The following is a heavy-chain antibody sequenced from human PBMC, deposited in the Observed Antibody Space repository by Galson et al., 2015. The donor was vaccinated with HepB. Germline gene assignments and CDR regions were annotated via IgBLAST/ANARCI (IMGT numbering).Heavy chain of an antibody. D-gene: IGHD6-13*01. CDR3: AGDSSSNNLKLGY. Sequence: SLRLSCAASGFTVSSNYMSWVRQAPGKGLEWVSVIYSGGSTYYADSVKGRFTISRHNSKNTLYLQMNSLRAEDTAVYYCAGDSSSNNLKLGYWGQGTLVTVSS. CDR2: IYSGGST. J-gene: IGHJ4*02. CDR1: GFTVSSNY. V-gene: IGHV3-53*04.